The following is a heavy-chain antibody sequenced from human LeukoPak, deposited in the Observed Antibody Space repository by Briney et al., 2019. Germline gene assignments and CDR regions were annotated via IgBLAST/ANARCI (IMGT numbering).Heavy chain of an antibody. CDR2: IYYSGST. J-gene: IGHJ6*02. CDR3: ARDAANYGSGYYYYGMDV. D-gene: IGHD3-10*01. V-gene: IGHV4-30-4*01. Sequence: PSQTLSLTCTVSGGSISSGDYYWSWIRQPPGKGLEWIGYIYYSGSTYYNPSLKSRVTISVDTSKNQFSLKLSSVTAADTAVYYCARDAANYGSGYYYYGMDVWGQGTTVTVSS. CDR1: GGSISSGDYY.